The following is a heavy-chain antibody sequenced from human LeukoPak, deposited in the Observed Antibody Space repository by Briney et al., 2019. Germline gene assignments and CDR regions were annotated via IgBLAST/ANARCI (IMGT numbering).Heavy chain of an antibody. Sequence: GGSLRLSCTASGFSFGDFPMSWVRQAPGKGLEWVGFVRSKLCGGTTEYAASVKGRFTISTDDSKSSAYLQMNSLKTEDTAVYYCTRVYDSSGYYRSGYYYMDVWGKGTTVTVSS. V-gene: IGHV3-49*04. CDR1: GFSFGDFP. J-gene: IGHJ6*03. D-gene: IGHD3-22*01. CDR3: TRVYDSSGYYRSGYYYMDV. CDR2: VRSKLCGGTT.